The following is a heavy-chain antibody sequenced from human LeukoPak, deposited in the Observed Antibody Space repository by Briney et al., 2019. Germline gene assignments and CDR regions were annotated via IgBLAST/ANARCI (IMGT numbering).Heavy chain of an antibody. Sequence: ASVKVSCKASGYTFTGYYIHWVRQAPGQGLEWMGWINPNSGGTNYAQKFQGRVTMTRDTSISTAYMELGRLRSDDTAVYYCARVGSVYCSGGTCPNWFDPWGQGTLVTVSS. CDR3: ARVGSVYCSGGTCPNWFDP. J-gene: IGHJ5*02. D-gene: IGHD2-15*01. CDR1: GYTFTGYY. CDR2: INPNSGGT. V-gene: IGHV1-2*02.